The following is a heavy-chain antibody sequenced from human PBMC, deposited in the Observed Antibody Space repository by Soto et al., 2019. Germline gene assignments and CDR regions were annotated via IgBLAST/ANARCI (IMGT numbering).Heavy chain of an antibody. CDR3: ARAHNSANSFDI. V-gene: IGHV1-2*04. CDR1: GYTFTGYY. D-gene: IGHD1-1*01. Sequence: ASVKVSCKASGYTFTGYYMHWVRQAPGQGLEWMGWINPNSGGTNYAQKLQGWVTMTRDTSISTAYMELSRLRSDDTAVYYCARAHNSANSFDIWGQGTMVTVSS. CDR2: INPNSGGT. J-gene: IGHJ3*02.